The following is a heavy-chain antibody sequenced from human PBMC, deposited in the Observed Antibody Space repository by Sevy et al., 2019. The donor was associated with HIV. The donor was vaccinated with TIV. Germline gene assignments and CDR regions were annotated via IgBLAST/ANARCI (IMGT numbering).Heavy chain of an antibody. CDR1: GYSFTSYW. CDR2: IYPGDSDT. V-gene: IGHV5-51*01. CDR3: ARTYYDFWSGYLADFDY. J-gene: IGHJ4*02. D-gene: IGHD3-3*01. Sequence: GESLKISCKGSGYSFTSYWIGWVRQMPGKGLEWMGIIYPGDSDTRYSPSFQDQVTISADKSISTAYLQWSSLKASDTAMYYCARTYYDFWSGYLADFDYWGQGTLVTVSS.